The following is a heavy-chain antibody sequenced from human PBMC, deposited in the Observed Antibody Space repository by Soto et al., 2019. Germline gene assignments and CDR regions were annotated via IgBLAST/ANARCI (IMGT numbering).Heavy chain of an antibody. D-gene: IGHD3-16*01. CDR3: ARENSLVMITCFDP. Sequence: ASVKVSCKASGYTFTSYCISWVRQAPGQGLEWMGWISAYNGNTNYAQKLQGRVTMTTDTSTSTAYMELRSLRSDDTAVYYCARENSLVMITCFDPWGQGTLVTVSS. V-gene: IGHV1-18*01. J-gene: IGHJ5*02. CDR2: ISAYNGNT. CDR1: GYTFTSYC.